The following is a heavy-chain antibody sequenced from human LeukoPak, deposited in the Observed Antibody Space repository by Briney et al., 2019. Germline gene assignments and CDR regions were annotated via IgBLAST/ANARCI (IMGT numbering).Heavy chain of an antibody. CDR1: GGSISSYY. J-gene: IGHJ3*02. D-gene: IGHD3-22*01. CDR2: IYYSGST. Sequence: PSETLSLTCTVSGGSISSYYWSWIRQPPGKGLEWIGYIYYSGSTNYNPSPKSRVTISVDTSKNQFSLKLSSVTAADTAVYYCARGQESPLLYYDSSGYQTSAFDIWGQGTMVTVSS. V-gene: IGHV4-59*01. CDR3: ARGQESPLLYYDSSGYQTSAFDI.